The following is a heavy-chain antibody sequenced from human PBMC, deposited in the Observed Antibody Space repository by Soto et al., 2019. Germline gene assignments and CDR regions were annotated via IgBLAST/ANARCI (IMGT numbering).Heavy chain of an antibody. CDR2: ISYDGSNK. Sequence: QVQLVESGGGVVQPGRSLRLSCAASGFTFSSYGMHWVRQAPGKGLEWVAVISYDGSNKYYADSVKGRFTISRDNSKNTLYLQMNSLRAEDTAVYYCAKDGGSGDQRGAFDIWGQGTMVTVSS. CDR3: AKDGGSGDQRGAFDI. J-gene: IGHJ3*02. CDR1: GFTFSSYG. V-gene: IGHV3-30*18. D-gene: IGHD3-16*01.